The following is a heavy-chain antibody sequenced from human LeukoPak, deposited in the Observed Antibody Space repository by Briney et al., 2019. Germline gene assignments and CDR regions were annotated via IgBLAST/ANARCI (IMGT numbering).Heavy chain of an antibody. Sequence: SETLSLTCTVSGGSISSSSYYWGWIRQPPGKGLEWIGSIYYSGSTYYNPSLKSRVTISVDTSKNQFSLKLSSATAADTAVYYCAITFPRPDYIVGDPYDYWGQGTLVTVSS. V-gene: IGHV4-39*01. J-gene: IGHJ4*02. CDR3: AITFPRPDYIVGDPYDY. CDR2: IYYSGST. CDR1: GGSISSSSYY. D-gene: IGHD1-26*01.